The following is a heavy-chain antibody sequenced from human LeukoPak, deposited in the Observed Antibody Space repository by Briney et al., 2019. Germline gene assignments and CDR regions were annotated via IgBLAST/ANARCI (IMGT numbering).Heavy chain of an antibody. J-gene: IGHJ4*02. V-gene: IGHV3-53*01. Sequence: GGSLRLSCAASGFTVSSNYMSWVRQAPGKGLEWVSVIYSGGSTYYADSVKGRFTISRDNSKNTLYLQMNSLRAEDTAVYYCAREREMYDSSGYYSGNWGQGTLVTVSS. CDR2: IYSGGST. CDR1: GFTVSSNY. CDR3: AREREMYDSSGYYSGN. D-gene: IGHD3-22*01.